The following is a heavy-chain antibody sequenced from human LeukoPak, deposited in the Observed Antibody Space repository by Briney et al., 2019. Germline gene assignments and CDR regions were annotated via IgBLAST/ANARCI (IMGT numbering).Heavy chain of an antibody. V-gene: IGHV4-59*01. D-gene: IGHD6-13*01. CDR3: ASVRDPYSSSWYFFDY. Sequence: PSETLSLTCTVSGGSISSYYWRWIRQPPGKGLEWIGYIYYSGSTNYNPSLKSRVTISVDTSKNQFSLKLSSVTAADTAVYYCASVRDPYSSSWYFFDYWGQGTLVTVSS. CDR2: IYYSGST. CDR1: GGSISSYY. J-gene: IGHJ4*02.